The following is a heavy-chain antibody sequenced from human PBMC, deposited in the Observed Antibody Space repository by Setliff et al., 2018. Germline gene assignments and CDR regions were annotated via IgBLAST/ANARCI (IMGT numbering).Heavy chain of an antibody. D-gene: IGHD3-22*01. CDR3: AKDQPHKYDNSGYAPIDY. V-gene: IGHV3-23*01. Sequence: GGSLRLSCAASGFTFSSYAMSWVRKTPGKGLEWVSGIRCSSVDTYYVDSVKCRFTISRDNSKNTLYLQMSSLRVEDTDIYYCAKDQPHKYDNSGYAPIDYWGKGTLVTVAS. J-gene: IGHJ4*02. CDR1: GFTFSSYA. CDR2: IRCSSVDT.